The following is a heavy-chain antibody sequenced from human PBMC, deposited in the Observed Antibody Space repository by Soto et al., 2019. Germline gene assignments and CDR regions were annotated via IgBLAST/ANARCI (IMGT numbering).Heavy chain of an antibody. CDR2: ISSSSSYI. Sequence: EVQLVESGGGLVKPGGSLRLSCAASGFTFSSYSMNWVRQAPGKGLEWVSSISSSSSYIYYADSVKGRFTISRDNAKNSRYLQMNSLRAEDTAVYYCAREGLEPSYYYYGMAVWGKGPRSPSPQ. CDR3: AREGLEPSYYYYGMAV. V-gene: IGHV3-21*01. CDR1: GFTFSSYS. J-gene: IGHJ6*01. D-gene: IGHD1-1*01.